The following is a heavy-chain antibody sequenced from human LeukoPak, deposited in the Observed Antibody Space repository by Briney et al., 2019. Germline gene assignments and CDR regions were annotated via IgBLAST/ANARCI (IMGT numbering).Heavy chain of an antibody. J-gene: IGHJ4*02. CDR3: AHTLYYYGSGSGNYFDY. V-gene: IGHV2-5*02. D-gene: IGHD3-10*01. Sequence: SGPTLAHPTQPLTLTCTFSGFSLRTSGVGVGWIRQPPGKALEWLALIYWDDDKLYSPSLKSRLTITKDTSKKQVVITMANMDPVDKSTYYCAHTLYYYGSGSGNYFDYWGQGTLVTVSS. CDR1: GFSLRTSGVG. CDR2: IYWDDDK.